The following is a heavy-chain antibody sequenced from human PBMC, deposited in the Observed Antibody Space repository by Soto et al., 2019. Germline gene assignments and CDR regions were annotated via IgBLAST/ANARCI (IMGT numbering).Heavy chain of an antibody. CDR2: IYHSGST. Sequence: QVQLQESGPGLVKPSGTLSLTCAVSGGSISSSNWWSLVRQPPGKGLEWIGAIYHSGSTNYTPSLKSRVTISVDKSTTHFSLKLSSVTAADTAVYYCARVVRGYYYGMDVWGPGTTVTVSS. D-gene: IGHD2-2*01. CDR3: ARVVRGYYYGMDV. CDR1: GGSISSSNW. J-gene: IGHJ6*02. V-gene: IGHV4-4*02.